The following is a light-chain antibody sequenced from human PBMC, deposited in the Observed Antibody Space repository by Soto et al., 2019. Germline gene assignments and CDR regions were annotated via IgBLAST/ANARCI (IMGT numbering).Light chain of an antibody. Sequence: DIQMTQSPSSLSASVGDRVTITCRASQGIRNDLGWYQQKPGKAPKRLIYAASSLQSGVPSRFNGSGSGTEFTLTISRLKTEDFETYYCIQNHSYPPLTFGGGTKVEIK. CDR1: QGIRND. CDR2: AAS. J-gene: IGKJ4*01. CDR3: IQNHSYPPLT. V-gene: IGKV1-17*01.